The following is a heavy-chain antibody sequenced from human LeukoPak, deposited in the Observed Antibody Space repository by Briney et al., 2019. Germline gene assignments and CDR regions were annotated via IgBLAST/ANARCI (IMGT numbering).Heavy chain of an antibody. CDR3: ARVQSRLSWFDP. Sequence: SETLSLTCAVYGGSFSGYYWGWIRQPPGKGLEWIGSISYSGSTYYNPSLKSRVTILIDTSKNQFSLKPRSVTAADTAVYYCARVQSRLSWFDPWGQGTLVAVSS. V-gene: IGHV4-34*01. J-gene: IGHJ5*02. CDR2: ISYSGST. CDR1: GGSFSGYY.